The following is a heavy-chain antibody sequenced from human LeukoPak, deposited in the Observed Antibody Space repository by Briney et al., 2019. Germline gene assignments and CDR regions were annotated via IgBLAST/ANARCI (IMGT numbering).Heavy chain of an antibody. J-gene: IGHJ4*02. CDR3: AKGGMTSSGYDY. V-gene: IGHV3-23*01. CDR2: INDRSTGT. CDR1: GFTFSKYA. Sequence: GGSLRLSCAASGFTFSKYAMSWVRQAPGKGLEWVSTINDRSTGTYYADSVKGRFTISRDNSKNTLSLQMNSLRAEDTAVYYCAKGGMTSSGYDYWGQGTLVTVSS. D-gene: IGHD3-22*01.